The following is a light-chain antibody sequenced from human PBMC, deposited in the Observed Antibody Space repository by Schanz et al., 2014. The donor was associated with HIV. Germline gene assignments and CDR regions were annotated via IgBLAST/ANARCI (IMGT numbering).Light chain of an antibody. Sequence: EIVMTQSPATLSVTPGERATLSCRASQSISNNYLAWYQKKPGQAPRLLIYGASTRATGIPARFSGSGSGTEFTLTISSLQSEDFAVYYCQQYNNWPPITFGQGTRLEIK. CDR2: GAS. V-gene: IGKV3-15*01. CDR3: QQYNNWPPIT. CDR1: QSISNN. J-gene: IGKJ5*01.